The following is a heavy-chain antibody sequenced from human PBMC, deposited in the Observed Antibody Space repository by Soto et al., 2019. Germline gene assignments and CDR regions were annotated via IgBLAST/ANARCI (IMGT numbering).Heavy chain of an antibody. D-gene: IGHD6-6*01. CDR2: ISGSGDNT. CDR3: AKEVVYSSSPRFDA. Sequence: GGSLRLSCAASGFTFSNYVMSWVRQAPGKGLEWVSSISGSGDNTYYADSVKGRFTISRDNSKNTLYLQMNSLRAEDTAVYYCAKEVVYSSSPRFDAWGQGTLVTVSS. V-gene: IGHV3-23*01. CDR1: GFTFSNYV. J-gene: IGHJ5*02.